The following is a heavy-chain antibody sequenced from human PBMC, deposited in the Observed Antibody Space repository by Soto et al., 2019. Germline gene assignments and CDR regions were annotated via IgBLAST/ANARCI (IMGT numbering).Heavy chain of an antibody. V-gene: IGHV1-46*01. D-gene: IGHD2-15*01. CDR2: INPSGGST. CDR3: AGPYCSGGSCYSDYYYGMDV. Sequence: GASVKVSWKASGYTFTSYYMHWVRQAPGQGLEWMGIINPSGGSTSYAQKFQGRVTMTRDTSTSTVYMELSSLRSEDTAVYYCAGPYCSGGSCYSDYYYGMDVWGQGTTVTVSS. CDR1: GYTFTSYY. J-gene: IGHJ6*02.